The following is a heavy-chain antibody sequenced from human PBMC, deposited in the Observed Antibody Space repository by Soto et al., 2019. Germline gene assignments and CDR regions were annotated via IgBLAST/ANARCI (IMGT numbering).Heavy chain of an antibody. Sequence: SETLSLTCAVYGGSFSGYYWSWIRQPPGKGLEWIGEINHSGSTNYNPSLKSRVTISVDTSKSQFSLKLSSVTAADTAVYYCARAGLWLGRHWFDPWGQGTLVTVSS. V-gene: IGHV4-34*01. CDR1: GGSFSGYY. CDR2: INHSGST. CDR3: ARAGLWLGRHWFDP. J-gene: IGHJ5*02. D-gene: IGHD5-18*01.